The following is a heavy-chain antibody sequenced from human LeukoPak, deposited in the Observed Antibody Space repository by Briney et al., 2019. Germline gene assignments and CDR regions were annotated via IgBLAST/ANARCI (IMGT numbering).Heavy chain of an antibody. J-gene: IGHJ4*02. Sequence: SETLSLTCAVYGGSFSGYYWSWIRQPPGKGLEWIGEINHSGSTNYNPSLKSRVTISVDTPKNQCSLKLSSVTAADTAVYYCARGSDDILTGYYRLYYFDYWGQGTLVTVSS. D-gene: IGHD3-9*01. CDR1: GGSFSGYY. V-gene: IGHV4-34*01. CDR3: ARGSDDILTGYYRLYYFDY. CDR2: INHSGST.